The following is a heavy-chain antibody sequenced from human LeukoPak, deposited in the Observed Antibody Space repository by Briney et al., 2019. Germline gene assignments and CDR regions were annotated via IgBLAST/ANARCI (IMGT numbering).Heavy chain of an antibody. CDR2: IYYSGST. CDR1: GGSISSSRYY. Sequence: PSETLSLTCTVSGGSISSSRYYWGWIRQPPGKGLEWIGSIYYSGSTYYNPSLKSRVTISVDTSKNQFSLKLSSVTAADTAVYYCARGRSPAARAFNYWGQGTLVTVSS. D-gene: IGHD6-6*01. J-gene: IGHJ4*02. V-gene: IGHV4-39*07. CDR3: ARGRSPAARAFNY.